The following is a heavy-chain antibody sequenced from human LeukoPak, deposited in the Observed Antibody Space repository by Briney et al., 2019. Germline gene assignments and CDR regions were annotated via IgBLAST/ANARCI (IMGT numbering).Heavy chain of an antibody. V-gene: IGHV3-23*01. Sequence: PGGSLRLSCVASGFTFEKYVMNWVRQAPGKGLEWLATIYGSGVSISYADSVKGRFTISRDNSNNTLYLQMNSLRAEDTATYFRAKDLGWELPAEAYWGQGILVTVSS. CDR2: IYGSGVSI. CDR3: AKDLGWELPAEAY. CDR1: GFTFEKYV. J-gene: IGHJ4*02. D-gene: IGHD1-26*01.